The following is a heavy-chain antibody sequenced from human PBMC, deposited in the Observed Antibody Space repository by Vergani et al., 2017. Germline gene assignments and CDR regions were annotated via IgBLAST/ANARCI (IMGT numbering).Heavy chain of an antibody. CDR2: IYTSGST. CDR3: ARDPGYYPANSYDY. D-gene: IGHD3-22*01. J-gene: IGHJ4*02. Sequence: QVQLQESGPGLVKPSQTLSLTCTVSGGSISSGSYYWSWIRQPAGKGLEWIGRIYTSGSTNYNPSLKSRVTMSVDTSKNQFSLKLSSVAAADTAVYYCARDPGYYPANSYDYWGQGTLVTVSS. V-gene: IGHV4-61*02. CDR1: GGSISSGSYY.